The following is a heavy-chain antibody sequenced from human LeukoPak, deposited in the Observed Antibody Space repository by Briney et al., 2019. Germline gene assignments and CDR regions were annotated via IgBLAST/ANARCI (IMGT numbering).Heavy chain of an antibody. CDR1: GFTFSSYG. D-gene: IGHD2-2*02. V-gene: IGHV3-30*03. CDR3: ARGPIPDY. J-gene: IGHJ4*02. Sequence: GGSLRLSCAASGFTFSSYGMHWVRQAPGKGLEWVAVISYDGSNKYYADSVKGRFTISRDNSKNTNTLYLQMNSLRAEDTAVYYCARGPIPDYWGQGTLVTVSS. CDR2: ISYDGSNK.